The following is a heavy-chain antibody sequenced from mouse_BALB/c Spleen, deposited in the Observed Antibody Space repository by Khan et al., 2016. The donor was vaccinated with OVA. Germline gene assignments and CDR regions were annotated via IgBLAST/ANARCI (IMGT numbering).Heavy chain of an antibody. CDR3: ARVGYSGTMDY. CDR1: GYTFTNYG. D-gene: IGHD2-14*01. CDR2: INTYTGEP. J-gene: IGHJ4*01. V-gene: IGHV9-3-1*01. Sequence: QIQLVQSGPELKKPGETVKISCKASGYTFTNYGMNWVKQAPGKGLKWMGWINTYTGEPTYADDFKGRSAFSLETSASTAYLQINNLKNEDTATYFCARVGYSGTMDYWGQGTSVTVSS.